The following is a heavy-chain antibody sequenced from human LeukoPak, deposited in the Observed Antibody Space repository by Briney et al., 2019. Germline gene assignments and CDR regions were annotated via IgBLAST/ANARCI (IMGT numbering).Heavy chain of an antibody. Sequence: SETLSLTCTVSGGSISSSTYYWGWIRRPPGKGLVWIGSIYYSGSTYYNPSLKSRVTVSVDTSRNQFSLKLSSVTAADTAVYYCVRGSTLRHYQYWGQGTLVTVSS. CDR2: IYYSGST. CDR1: GGSISSSTYY. V-gene: IGHV4-39*01. D-gene: IGHD3-16*01. J-gene: IGHJ4*02. CDR3: VRGSTLRHYQY.